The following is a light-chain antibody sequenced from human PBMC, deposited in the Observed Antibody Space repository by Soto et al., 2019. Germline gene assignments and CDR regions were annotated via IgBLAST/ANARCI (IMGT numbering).Light chain of an antibody. Sequence: TQYPGTLSLSPGERATLSCRASQNIYSNVAWYQQRPGQAPRLLIYRASTRATGIPARFSGSGSGTEFTLTISSLQSEDFTVYSCLQYHNLWAFGQGAKVDIK. V-gene: IGKV3-15*01. CDR2: RAS. CDR1: QNIYSN. J-gene: IGKJ1*01. CDR3: LQYHNLWA.